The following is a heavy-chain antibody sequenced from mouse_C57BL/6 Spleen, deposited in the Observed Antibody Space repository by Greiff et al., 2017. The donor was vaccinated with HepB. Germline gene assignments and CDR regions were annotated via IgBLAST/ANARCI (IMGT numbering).Heavy chain of an antibody. V-gene: IGHV2-5*01. J-gene: IGHJ4*01. Sequence: KCLEWLGVIWRGGSTDYNAAFMSRLSITKDNSKSQVFFKMNSLQADDTAIYYCAKKGYDYYYAMDYWGQGTSVTVSS. CDR2: IWRGGST. CDR3: AKKGYDYYYAMDY. D-gene: IGHD2-2*01.